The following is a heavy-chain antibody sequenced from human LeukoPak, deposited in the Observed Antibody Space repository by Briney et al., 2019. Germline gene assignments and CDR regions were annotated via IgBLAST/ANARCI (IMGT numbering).Heavy chain of an antibody. D-gene: IGHD3-3*01. CDR1: GFTFSSYC. CDR2: IKQDGSGK. Sequence: GGSLRLSCAASGFTFSSYCMSWVRQAPGKGLEWVANIKQDGSGKYYVDSVKGRFTISRDNAKNSLYLQMNSLRAEDTAVYYCARLREIPVFGVVTKSTSYFDYWGQGTLVTVSS. J-gene: IGHJ4*02. V-gene: IGHV3-7*01. CDR3: ARLREIPVFGVVTKSTSYFDY.